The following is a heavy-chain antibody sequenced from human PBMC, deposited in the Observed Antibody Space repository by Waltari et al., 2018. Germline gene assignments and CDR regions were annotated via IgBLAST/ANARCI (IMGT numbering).Heavy chain of an antibody. J-gene: IGHJ4*02. D-gene: IGHD5-12*01. V-gene: IGHV4-38-2*01. Sequence: QVQLQESGPGLVKPSETLSLTCAVSGYSISSGYYWGWIRQPPGKGLEWIGSIYHSGSTNYNPALKSRVTISVDTSKNQFSLKLSSVTAADTAVYYCARGRTNIVATIYYFDYWGQGTLVTVSS. CDR3: ARGRTNIVATIYYFDY. CDR2: IYHSGST. CDR1: GYSISSGYY.